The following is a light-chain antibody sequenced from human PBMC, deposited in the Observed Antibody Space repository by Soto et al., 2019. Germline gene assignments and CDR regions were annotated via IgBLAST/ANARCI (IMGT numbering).Light chain of an antibody. CDR1: SSNIGSNT. CDR3: AAWDDRLNGWV. V-gene: IGLV1-44*01. J-gene: IGLJ3*02. Sequence: QSVLPQPPSASGTPGQRVTISCSGSSSNIGSNTVNWYRQLPGTAPKLLIYSNTQRPSGVPDRFSGSKSGTSDSLAISGLQSEDEADYYCAAWDDRLNGWVFGGGTKLTVL. CDR2: SNT.